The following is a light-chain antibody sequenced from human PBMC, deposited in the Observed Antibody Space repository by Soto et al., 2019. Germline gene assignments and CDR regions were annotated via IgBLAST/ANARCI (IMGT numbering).Light chain of an antibody. CDR3: RSNTGSLYYV. J-gene: IGLJ1*01. CDR2: ELN. Sequence: QSALTQPPSASGSPGQSVTISCTGTSSDVGGYNYVSWYQQHPDKAPKLLIYELNKRPSGVPDRFSGSKSGNTASLNVSGLQADDEAKYYYRSNTGSLYYVFGTGTKLTVL. CDR1: SSDVGGYNY. V-gene: IGLV2-8*01.